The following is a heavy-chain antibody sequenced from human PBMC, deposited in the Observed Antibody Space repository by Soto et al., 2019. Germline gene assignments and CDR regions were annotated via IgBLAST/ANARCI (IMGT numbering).Heavy chain of an antibody. J-gene: IGHJ6*02. CDR1: GIPVSTNY. CDR3: LRPLPSGQNYGMDV. Sequence: GGSLRLSCAASGIPVSTNYMSWVRQAQGKGLELVSVIYNDGKTYYADSVKGRFTISRDASKNTLHLQMDSLRDEDTAVYYCLRPLPSGQNYGMDVWGQGTTVTVSS. CDR2: IYNDGKT. V-gene: IGHV3-53*01. D-gene: IGHD3-10*01.